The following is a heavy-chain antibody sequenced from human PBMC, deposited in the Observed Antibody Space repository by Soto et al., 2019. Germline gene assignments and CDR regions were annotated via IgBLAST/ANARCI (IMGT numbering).Heavy chain of an antibody. J-gene: IGHJ4*02. D-gene: IGHD3-10*01. V-gene: IGHV3-23*01. CDR2: ISGSGGIT. Sequence: PGGSLRLSCAASGFTFSNYAMSWVRQAPGKGLEWVSAISGSGGITYYADSVKGRFTVSRDKSKNTLYLQMNSLRAEDTAVYYCAKFTWESSGSGSYYIENWGQGTLVTVSS. CDR3: AKFTWESSGSGSYYIEN. CDR1: GFTFSNYA.